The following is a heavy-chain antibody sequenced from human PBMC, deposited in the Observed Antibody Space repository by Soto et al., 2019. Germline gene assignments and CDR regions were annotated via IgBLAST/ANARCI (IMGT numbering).Heavy chain of an antibody. V-gene: IGHV4-31*03. CDR1: GGSISSGGYY. CDR3: AREELAGIAAAAPYGMDV. J-gene: IGHJ6*02. D-gene: IGHD6-13*01. CDR2: IYYSGST. Sequence: QVQLQESGLGLVKPSQTLSLTCTVSGGSISSGGYYWSWIRQHPGKGLEWIGYIYYSGSTYYNPSLKSRVTISVDTSKNQFSLKLSSVTAADTAVYYCAREELAGIAAAAPYGMDVWGQGTTVTVSS.